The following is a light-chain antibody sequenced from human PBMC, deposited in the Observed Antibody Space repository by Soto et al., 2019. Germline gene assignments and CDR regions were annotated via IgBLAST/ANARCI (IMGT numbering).Light chain of an antibody. V-gene: IGKV1-5*03. Sequence: DIQMTQSPSTLSASVGDRVTITCRASQTISSWLAWYQQKPGTAPQLLIYKASTLESGVPSRLSGSGSGTEFTLTISSLQPDDFATYYCQQYNTYSYTFGQGTKVDIK. CDR2: KAS. CDR3: QQYNTYSYT. CDR1: QTISSW. J-gene: IGKJ2*01.